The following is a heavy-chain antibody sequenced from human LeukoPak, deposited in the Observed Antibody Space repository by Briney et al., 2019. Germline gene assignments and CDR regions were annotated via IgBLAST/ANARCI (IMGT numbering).Heavy chain of an antibody. J-gene: IGHJ4*02. V-gene: IGHV3-23*01. Sequence: PGGSLRLSCAVSGITLSNYGMSWVRQTPGKGLEWVAGISGSGGTTSYADSVKGRFTISRDNPKNQLYLQMHSLRAEDTAVYFCAKRGVVIRVILVGFHKEAYYFDSWGQGALVTVSS. CDR1: GITLSNYG. D-gene: IGHD3-22*01. CDR2: ISGSGGTT. CDR3: AKRGVVIRVILVGFHKEAYYFDS.